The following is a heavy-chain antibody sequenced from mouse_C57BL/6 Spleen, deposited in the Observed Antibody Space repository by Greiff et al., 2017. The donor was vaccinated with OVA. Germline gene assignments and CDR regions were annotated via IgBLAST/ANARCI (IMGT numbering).Heavy chain of an antibody. CDR3: AIPNYDYDNCDY. J-gene: IGHJ2*01. Sequence: VQLQQPGAELVMPGASVKLSCKASGYTFTSYWMHWVKQRPGQGLEWIGEIDPSDSYTNYNQKFKGKSTLTVDKSSSTAYMQLSSLTSEDSAVYYCAIPNYDYDNCDYWGQGTTLTVSS. CDR2: IDPSDSYT. V-gene: IGHV1-69*01. CDR1: GYTFTSYW. D-gene: IGHD2-4*01.